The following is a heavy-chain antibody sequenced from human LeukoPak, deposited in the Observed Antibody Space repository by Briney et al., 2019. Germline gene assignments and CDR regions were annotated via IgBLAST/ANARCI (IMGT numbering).Heavy chain of an antibody. CDR3: ATQAAGWSY. CDR1: GFTFSSYA. Sequence: GGSLRLSCAASGFTFSSYAMSWVRQAPGKGLEWVSSITASGGTTYYVDSVRGRFTISRDNSKNTVYLQMDSLRVEDTAVYYCATQAAGWSYWGQGTLVTVSS. CDR2: ITASGGTT. D-gene: IGHD6-13*01. J-gene: IGHJ4*02. V-gene: IGHV3-23*01.